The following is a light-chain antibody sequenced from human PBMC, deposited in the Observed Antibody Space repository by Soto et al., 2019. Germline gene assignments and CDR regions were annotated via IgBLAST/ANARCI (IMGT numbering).Light chain of an antibody. CDR2: DAV. J-gene: IGLJ2*01. CDR1: TRAVTSGHY. V-gene: IGLV7-46*01. Sequence: QAVVTQEPSLTVSPGGTVTLTCGSSTRAVTSGHYPYWVQQRSGQAPRTLIYDAVNRHSWTPARFSGSLLGGKAALTLSGAQPEDEGDYYCLLYYGGVVLFGGGTKVTVL. CDR3: LLYYGGVVL.